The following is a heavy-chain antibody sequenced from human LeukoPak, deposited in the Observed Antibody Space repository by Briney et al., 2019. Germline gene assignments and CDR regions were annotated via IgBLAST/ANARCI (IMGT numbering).Heavy chain of an antibody. CDR1: GGTFSGYY. CDR3: ARSPIGRGNWNLRDY. D-gene: IGHD1-20*01. Sequence: SETLSLTCAVYGGTFSGYYWSWIRQPPGKGLEWIGEINHSGSTNYNPSLKSRVTISVDTSNNQFSLKLSSVTAADTAVYYCARSPIGRGNWNLRDYWGQGTLVTVSS. J-gene: IGHJ4*02. V-gene: IGHV4-34*01. CDR2: INHSGST.